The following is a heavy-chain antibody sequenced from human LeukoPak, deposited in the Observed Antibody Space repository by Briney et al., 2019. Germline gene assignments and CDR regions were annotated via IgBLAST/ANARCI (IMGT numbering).Heavy chain of an antibody. CDR3: ARDRKATNGGDAFDI. Sequence: SETLSLTCSVSGGSINNYYWSWIRQPPGKGLEWIGHIFYSGSTNYNPSLKSRVTISVDTSKNQFSLKLSSVTAADTAVYYCARDRKATNGGDAFDIWGQGTMVTVSS. V-gene: IGHV4-59*12. D-gene: IGHD2-8*01. CDR1: GGSINNYY. CDR2: IFYSGST. J-gene: IGHJ3*02.